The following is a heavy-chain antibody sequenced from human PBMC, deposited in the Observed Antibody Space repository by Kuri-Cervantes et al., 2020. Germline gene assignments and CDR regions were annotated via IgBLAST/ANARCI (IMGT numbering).Heavy chain of an antibody. Sequence: GESLKISCAASAFSFRSYAMHWVRQAPGKGLEWVAVISSDGSNRFYVDSVEGRFTISRDNSNNILYLQMNSLRPDDTALYYCAKRRGSGSAADGFDIWGQGTMVTVSS. J-gene: IGHJ3*02. CDR1: AFSFRSYA. CDR3: AKRRGSGSAADGFDI. CDR2: ISSDGSNR. D-gene: IGHD6-19*01. V-gene: IGHV3-30*18.